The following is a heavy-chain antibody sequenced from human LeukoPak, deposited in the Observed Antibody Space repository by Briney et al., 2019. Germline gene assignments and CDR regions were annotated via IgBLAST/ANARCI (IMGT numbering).Heavy chain of an antibody. D-gene: IGHD6-13*01. CDR2: IYSSGNT. CDR3: ARDYHGSNWYYFDY. J-gene: IGHJ4*02. Sequence: PSETLSLTCTVSGVSFSTYYWTWIRQPAGKGLEWIGRIYSSGNTNYNPSLKSRLTISVDTSKNQFSLTLNSVTAADTAVYYCARDYHGSNWYYFDYWGQGTLVPVSS. CDR1: GVSFSTYY. V-gene: IGHV4-4*07.